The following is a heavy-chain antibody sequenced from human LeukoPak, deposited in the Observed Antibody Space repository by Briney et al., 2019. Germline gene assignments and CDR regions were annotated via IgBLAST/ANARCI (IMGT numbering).Heavy chain of an antibody. D-gene: IGHD5-12*01. CDR1: GFTFSNAW. CDR3: TTSDIVATISGLDY. Sequence: TPGGSLRLSCAASGFTFSNAWMSWVRQAPGKGLEWVGRIKSKTDGGTTDYAAPVKGRFTISRDDSKNMLYLQMNSLKTEDTAVYYCTTSDIVATISGLDYWGQGTLVTVSS. V-gene: IGHV3-15*01. J-gene: IGHJ4*02. CDR2: IKSKTDGGTT.